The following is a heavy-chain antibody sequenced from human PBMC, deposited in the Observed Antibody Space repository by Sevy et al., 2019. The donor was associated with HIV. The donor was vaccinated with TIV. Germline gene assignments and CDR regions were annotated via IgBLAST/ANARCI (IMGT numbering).Heavy chain of an antibody. J-gene: IGHJ6*03. CDR3: AKASGVLSDPERKRWRKNYYFHYYMDV. CDR1: GFTFNNYA. V-gene: IGHV3-23*01. Sequence: GGSLRLSCAASGFTFNNYAMTWVRQAPGKGLERVSSMSAGGTSIYHADSVKGRFTISRDNSKNTLFLQMDTMRADDTAIYYCAKASGVLSDPERKRWRKNYYFHYYMDVWGKGTTVTV. CDR2: MSAGGTSI. D-gene: IGHD4-17*01.